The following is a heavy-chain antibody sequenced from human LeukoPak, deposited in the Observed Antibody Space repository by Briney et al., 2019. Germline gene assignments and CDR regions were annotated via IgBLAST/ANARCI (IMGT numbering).Heavy chain of an antibody. D-gene: IGHD3-22*01. J-gene: IGHJ4*02. V-gene: IGHV3-48*01. CDR1: GFIFSNYW. Sequence: GGSLRLSCAASGFIFSNYWMHWVRQAPGKGLEWVSYISSSSSTIYYADSVKGRFTISRDNAKNSLYLQMNILRAEDTAVYYCARRTGWLFDYWGQGTLVTVSS. CDR3: ARRTGWLFDY. CDR2: ISSSSSTI.